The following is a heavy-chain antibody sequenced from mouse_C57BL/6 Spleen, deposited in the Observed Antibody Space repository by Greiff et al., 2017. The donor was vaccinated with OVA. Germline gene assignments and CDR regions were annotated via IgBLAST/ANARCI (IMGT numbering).Heavy chain of an antibody. CDR2: IYPGSGNT. CDR3: ARERITTVVATYYFDY. Sequence: QVQLQQSGAELVRPGASVKLSCKASGYTFTDYYINWVKQRPGQGLEWIARIYPGSGNTYYNEKFKGKATLTAGKSSSTAYMQLSSLTSEDSAVYFCARERITTVVATYYFDYWGQGTTLTVSS. D-gene: IGHD1-1*01. V-gene: IGHV1-76*01. J-gene: IGHJ2*01. CDR1: GYTFTDYY.